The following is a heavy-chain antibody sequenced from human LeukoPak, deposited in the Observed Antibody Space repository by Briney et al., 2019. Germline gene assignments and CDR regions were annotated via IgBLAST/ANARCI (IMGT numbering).Heavy chain of an antibody. CDR2: TYYRSKWYN. CDR1: GDSVSSNSAA. J-gene: IGHJ4*02. Sequence: SQTLSLTCAISGDSVSSNSAAWNWIRQSPSRGLEWLGRTYYRSKWYNDYAVSVKSRITINPDTSKNQFSLQLNSVTPEDTAVYYCARDPDTAMVRGGVFDYWGQGTLVTVSS. D-gene: IGHD5-18*01. V-gene: IGHV6-1*01. CDR3: ARDPDTAMVRGGVFDY.